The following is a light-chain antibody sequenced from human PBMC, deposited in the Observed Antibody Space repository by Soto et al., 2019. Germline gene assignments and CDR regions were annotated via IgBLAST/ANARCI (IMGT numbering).Light chain of an antibody. CDR1: QSVSSSY. J-gene: IGKJ1*01. CDR2: GAS. Sequence: EIVLTQSPGTLSLSPGERATLSCRASQSVSSSYLVWYQQKRGQAPRLLIYGASSRATGIPDRFSGSGSGTDFTLPISSLEPEDFVVCYCQQYGTSPWTFGQGTKVEIK. CDR3: QQYGTSPWT. V-gene: IGKV3-20*01.